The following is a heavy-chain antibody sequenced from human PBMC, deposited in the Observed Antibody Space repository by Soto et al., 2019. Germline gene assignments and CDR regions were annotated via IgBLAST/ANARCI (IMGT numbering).Heavy chain of an antibody. D-gene: IGHD3-3*01. CDR2: IYYSGST. J-gene: IGHJ5*02. Sequence: QVQLQESGPGLVKPSQTLSLTCTVSGVSISSGDYYWSWILQHPGKGLEWIGYIYYSGSTYYNPSLKSRVTISVDTSKNQFSLKLSSVTAADTAVYYCARWWSGSRQGFDPWGQGTLVTVSS. V-gene: IGHV4-31*03. CDR3: ARWWSGSRQGFDP. CDR1: GVSISSGDYY.